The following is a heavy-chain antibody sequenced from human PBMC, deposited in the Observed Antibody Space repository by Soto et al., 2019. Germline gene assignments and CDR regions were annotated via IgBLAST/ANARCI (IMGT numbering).Heavy chain of an antibody. Sequence: GASVKVSCKASGGTFSTYAISWVRQAPGQGLEWMGGIIPIYGTANYAQKFQGRLTMTADESTSTVYMELSSLRSDDTAVYYCAREDKPGGYTPPGTSGFDSWGQGPLVTVSS. CDR1: GGTFSTYA. V-gene: IGHV1-69*13. CDR2: IIPIYGTA. CDR3: AREDKPGGYTPPGTSGFDS. J-gene: IGHJ4*02. D-gene: IGHD5-12*01.